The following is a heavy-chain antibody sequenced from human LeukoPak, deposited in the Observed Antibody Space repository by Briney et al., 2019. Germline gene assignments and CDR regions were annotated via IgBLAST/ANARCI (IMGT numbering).Heavy chain of an antibody. CDR2: INPSGGTT. J-gene: IGHJ6*03. CDR1: GYTFTSYY. V-gene: IGHV1-46*01. Sequence: ASAKVSCKASGYTFTSYYIHWVRQTPGQGLEWMGIINPSGGTTNYAQKFQGRVTMTRGTSTSTVYMELSSLRSEDTAVYYCARGIRYFDWLLPYQYYYMDVWGKGTTVTVSS. CDR3: ARGIRYFDWLLPYQYYYMDV. D-gene: IGHD3-9*01.